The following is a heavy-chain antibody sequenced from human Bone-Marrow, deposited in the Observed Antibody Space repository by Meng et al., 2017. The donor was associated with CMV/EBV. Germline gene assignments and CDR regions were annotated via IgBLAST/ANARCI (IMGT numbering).Heavy chain of an antibody. CDR2: IYYSGST. Sequence: LRLSCTVSGGSISSGGYYWSWIRQHPGKGLEWIGYIYYSGSTYYNPSLKSRVTISVDTSKNQFSLKLSSVTAADTAVYYCARLWFGGTMDVWGQGTTVTVSS. J-gene: IGHJ6*02. V-gene: IGHV4-31*03. D-gene: IGHD3-10*01. CDR3: ARLWFGGTMDV. CDR1: GGSISSGGYY.